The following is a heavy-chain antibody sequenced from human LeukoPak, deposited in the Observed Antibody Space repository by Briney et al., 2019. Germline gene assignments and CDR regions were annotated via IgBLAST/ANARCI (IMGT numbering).Heavy chain of an antibody. CDR2: LSGSGGGT. J-gene: IGHJ4*02. CDR1: GITLSNYG. V-gene: IGHV3-23*01. D-gene: IGHD3-10*01. CDR3: AKRGVVIRVILVGFHKEAYYFDS. Sequence: GGSLRLSCAVSGITLSNYGMSRVRQAPGKGLEWVAGLSGSGGGTNYADSVKGRFTISRDNAKNTLYLQMNSLRAEDTAVYFCAKRGVVIRVILVGFHKEAYYFDSWGQGAPVTVSS.